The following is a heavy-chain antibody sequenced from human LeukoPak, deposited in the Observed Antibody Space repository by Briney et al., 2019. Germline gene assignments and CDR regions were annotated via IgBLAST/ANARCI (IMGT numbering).Heavy chain of an antibody. CDR3: ARHAWIAAAGTPTYFDY. V-gene: IGHV4-4*02. CDR2: IYHSGST. Sequence: SETLSLTCAVSGGSISSSNWWSWVRQPPGKGLEWIGEIYHSGSTNYNPSLKSRVTISVDTSKNQFSLKLSSVTAADTAVYYCARHAWIAAAGTPTYFDYWGQGTLVTVSS. D-gene: IGHD6-13*01. CDR1: GGSISSSNW. J-gene: IGHJ4*02.